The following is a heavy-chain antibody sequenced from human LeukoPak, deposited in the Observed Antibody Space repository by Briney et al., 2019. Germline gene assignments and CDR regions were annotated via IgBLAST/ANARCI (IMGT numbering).Heavy chain of an antibody. CDR1: GYTFTSYG. Sequence: ASVKVSCKASGYTFTSYGISWVRQAPGQGLEWMGWISAYNGNTNYAQKLQGRVTMTTDTSTSTAYMELRSLRSDDTAVYYCARWQGRHYYYYYYMDVWGKGTTVTVSS. D-gene: IGHD3-10*01. J-gene: IGHJ6*03. V-gene: IGHV1-18*01. CDR2: ISAYNGNT. CDR3: ARWQGRHYYYYYYMDV.